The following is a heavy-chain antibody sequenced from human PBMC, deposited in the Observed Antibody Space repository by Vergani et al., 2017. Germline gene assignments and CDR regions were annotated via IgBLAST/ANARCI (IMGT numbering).Heavy chain of an antibody. CDR1: GYSVGSGYY. V-gene: IGHV4-38-2*01. Sequence: QVDLQESGPGLVKSSETLCLNCAVSGYSVGSGYYWGWIRQPPGRGLEWIGCVYRNGNTYYTSSLRIRATISRDTSKNQFSLRLTSVTAADTAVYYCARQNPYGSAHVDFWGRGVLVTVSA. CDR2: VYRNGNT. J-gene: IGHJ4*02. D-gene: IGHD3-10*01. CDR3: ARQNPYGSAHVDF.